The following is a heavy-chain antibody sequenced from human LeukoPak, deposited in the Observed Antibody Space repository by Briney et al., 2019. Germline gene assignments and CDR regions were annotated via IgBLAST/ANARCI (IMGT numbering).Heavy chain of an antibody. Sequence: GASVKVSCKASGGTFSSYAISWVRQAPGQGLEWMGRIIPILGIANYAQKFQGRVTITADKSTSTAYMELSSLRSEDTAVYYCARDLARNYYYSSGYEVDWFDPWGQGTLVTVSS. V-gene: IGHV1-69*04. J-gene: IGHJ5*02. CDR2: IIPILGIA. CDR3: ARDLARNYYYSSGYEVDWFDP. D-gene: IGHD3-22*01. CDR1: GGTFSSYA.